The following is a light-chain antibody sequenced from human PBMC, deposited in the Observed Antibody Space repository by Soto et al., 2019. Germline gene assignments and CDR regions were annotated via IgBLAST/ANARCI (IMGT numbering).Light chain of an antibody. CDR1: SSDVGSYNL. CDR2: EGS. Sequence: QSALTQPASVSGSPGQSITISCTGTSSDVGSYNLVSWYQQHPGKAPKLMIYEGSKRPSGVSNRFSGSESGNTASLTISGLQAEDEADYYCCSYAGSSTFEVFGTGTKVTVL. CDR3: CSYAGSSTFEV. V-gene: IGLV2-23*03. J-gene: IGLJ1*01.